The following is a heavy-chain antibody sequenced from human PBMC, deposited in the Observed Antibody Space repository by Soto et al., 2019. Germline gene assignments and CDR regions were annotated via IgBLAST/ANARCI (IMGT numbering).Heavy chain of an antibody. V-gene: IGHV3-74*01. CDR2: INSNGDNI. D-gene: IGHD3-22*01. J-gene: IGHJ4*02. CDR3: ARVWANSGYYVAYDY. Sequence: PGGSLRLSCAASGFTFSSYLMHWVRLVPGKGLVWLSRINSNGDNIRYADSVKGRFTISRDNAKNTLYLQMNSLRAEDTAVYYCARVWANSGYYVAYDYWGQGTPVTVSS. CDR1: GFTFSSYL.